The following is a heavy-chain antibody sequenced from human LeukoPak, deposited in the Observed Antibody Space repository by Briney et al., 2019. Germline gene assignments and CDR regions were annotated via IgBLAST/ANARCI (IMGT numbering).Heavy chain of an antibody. J-gene: IGHJ4*02. V-gene: IGHV3-30*02. CDR2: MRYDGSNT. CDR1: GFTFSNYG. Sequence: GGSLRLSCAASGFTFSNYGMHWVRQAPGKGLEWLAFMRYDGSNTHYADSVKGRFTISRDNAKNSLYLQMNSLRAEDTAVYYCARVPGIAVNWGQGTLVTVSS. CDR3: ARVPGIAVN. D-gene: IGHD6-19*01.